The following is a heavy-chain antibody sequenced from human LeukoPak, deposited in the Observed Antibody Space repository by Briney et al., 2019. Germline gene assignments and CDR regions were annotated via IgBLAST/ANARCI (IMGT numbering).Heavy chain of an antibody. D-gene: IGHD3-9*01. V-gene: IGHV3-30*18. CDR3: AKDLVLRYFDWAFDY. Sequence: GWCLRLSCAASGFTFSSYGMHWVRPAPGKGLAWVAVLSYDGSNKYYADSVKGRFTISRDNSKNTLYLQMNSLRAEDTAVYYCAKDLVLRYFDWAFDYWGQGTLVTVSS. CDR2: LSYDGSNK. J-gene: IGHJ4*02. CDR1: GFTFSSYG.